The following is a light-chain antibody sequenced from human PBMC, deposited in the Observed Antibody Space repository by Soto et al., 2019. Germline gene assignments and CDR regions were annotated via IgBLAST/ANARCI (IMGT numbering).Light chain of an antibody. CDR2: SAS. J-gene: IGKJ2*01. V-gene: IGKV3-15*01. CDR3: QQYITGYT. CDR1: QSVSSS. Sequence: EVVMTQSPATLSLFPGERATLSCRASQSVSSSLAWYQQKPGQAPRLLIYSASTRATGIPGRFSGSGSGTEFTLTISSLESEDFAVYYWQQYITGYTFGQGTQLEIK.